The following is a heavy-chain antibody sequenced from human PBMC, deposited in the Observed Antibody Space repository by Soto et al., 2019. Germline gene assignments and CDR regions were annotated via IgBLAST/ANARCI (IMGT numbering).Heavy chain of an antibody. CDR3: ARMAAAARDEYYFDY. CDR2: MDPDSGNT. CDR1: GYSFTSYD. J-gene: IGHJ4*02. V-gene: IGHV1-8*01. Sequence: GASVKVSCKASGYSFTSYDINWVRQATGQGLEWMGWMDPDSGNTGYARKFQGRVTITRDTSASTAYMELSSLRSEDTAVYYCARMAAAARDEYYFDYWGQGTLVTVSS. D-gene: IGHD6-25*01.